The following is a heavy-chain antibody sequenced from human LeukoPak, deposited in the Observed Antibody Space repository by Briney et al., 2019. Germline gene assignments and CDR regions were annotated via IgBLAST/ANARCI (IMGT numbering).Heavy chain of an antibody. CDR1: GYTLTELS. Sequence: GASVKVSCKVSGYTLTELSMHWVRQAPGKGLEWMGGFDPEDGETIYAQKFQGRVTMTEDTSTDTAYMELSSLRSEDTAVYYCAMLGHYYYDSSGSQYRVWDQGTLVTVSS. V-gene: IGHV1-24*01. CDR3: AMLGHYYYDSSGSQYRV. CDR2: FDPEDGET. D-gene: IGHD3-22*01. J-gene: IGHJ4*02.